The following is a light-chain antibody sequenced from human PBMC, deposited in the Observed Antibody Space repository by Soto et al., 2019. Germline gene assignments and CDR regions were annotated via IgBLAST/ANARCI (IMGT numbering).Light chain of an antibody. V-gene: IGKV3-15*01. CDR1: QSVSSN. J-gene: IGKJ3*01. CDR3: QQYNIWPPFT. CDR2: GAS. Sequence: EIVLTQSPATLSVSPGERATLSCRASQSVSSNLAWYQHKPGQAPRLLIYGASTRATGIPARFSGSGSGTEFTLTISSMQFEYFAVYYCQQYNIWPPFTFGPGTKVDIK.